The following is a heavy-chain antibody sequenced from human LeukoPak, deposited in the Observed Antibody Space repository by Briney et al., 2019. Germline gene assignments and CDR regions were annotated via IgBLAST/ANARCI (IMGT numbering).Heavy chain of an antibody. Sequence: GGSLRLSCVVSGFSISSNYMSWVRQAPGKGREWVSVIYSGGSTYYADSVKGRFTIYRDNSKTTLYLQMNSLRAEDTAVYYCARDDYGRADYWGQGTLVTVSS. D-gene: IGHD3-10*02. CDR1: GFSISSNY. CDR3: ARDDYGRADY. J-gene: IGHJ4*02. CDR2: IYSGGST. V-gene: IGHV3-53*01.